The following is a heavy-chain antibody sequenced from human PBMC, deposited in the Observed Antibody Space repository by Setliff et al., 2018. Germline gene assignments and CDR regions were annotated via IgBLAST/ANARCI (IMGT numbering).Heavy chain of an antibody. CDR2: IDHSGST. Sequence: SETLSLTCAVYGGSFSGYYWSWIRQPPGKGLEWIGEIDHSGSTNYNPSLKSRVNISIDTSKSQFSLKLSSVAAADTAVYYCMRQVGGGLWYFDYWGQGILVTVSS. CDR3: MRQVGGGLWYFDY. CDR1: GGSFSGYY. J-gene: IGHJ4*02. V-gene: IGHV4-34*01. D-gene: IGHD2-15*01.